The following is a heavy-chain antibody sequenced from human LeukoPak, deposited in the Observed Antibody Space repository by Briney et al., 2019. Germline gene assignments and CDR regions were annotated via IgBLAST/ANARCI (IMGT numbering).Heavy chain of an antibody. D-gene: IGHD2-15*01. J-gene: IGHJ4*02. V-gene: IGHV4-34*01. CDR2: INHSGST. CDR1: GGSFSGYY. Sequence: PSETLSLTCAVYGGSFSGYYWSWIRQPPGKGLEWIGEINHSGSTDYNPSLKSRVTISVDTSKNQFSLKLSSVTAADTAVYYCASDGCSGGSCYPYWGQGTLVTVSS. CDR3: ASDGCSGGSCYPY.